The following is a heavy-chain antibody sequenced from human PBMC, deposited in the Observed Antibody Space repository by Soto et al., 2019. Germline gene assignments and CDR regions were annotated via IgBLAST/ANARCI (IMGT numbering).Heavy chain of an antibody. CDR2: IYYSGST. CDR1: GGSISSSSYY. V-gene: IGHV4-39*01. J-gene: IGHJ4*02. D-gene: IGHD6-19*01. CDR3: GRHSSGWLSFDY. Sequence: QLQLQESGPGLVKPSETLSLTCTVSGGSISSSSYYWGWIRQPPGKGLEWIGSIYYSGSTYYNPSNRERVSIPVDTSKNLFSLTVNSVAVADTAVYYCGRHSSGWLSFDYWGQGTLVTLSA.